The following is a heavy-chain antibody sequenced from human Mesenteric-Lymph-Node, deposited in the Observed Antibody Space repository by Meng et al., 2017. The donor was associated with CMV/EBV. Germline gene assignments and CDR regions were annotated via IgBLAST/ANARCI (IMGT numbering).Heavy chain of an antibody. CDR2: ISLDNGNT. CDR1: SIFAGYS. J-gene: IGHJ4*02. V-gene: IGHV1-18*01. CDR3: VSSSCGGGSCYSEFDY. Sequence: SIFAGYSLTWVRQVPGQGLEWMGRISLDNGNTNYAQKFQGRVTMTTDASTRIGYMELRSLKSDDTAVYYCVSSSCGGGSCYSEFDYWGQGTLVTVSS. D-gene: IGHD2-15*01.